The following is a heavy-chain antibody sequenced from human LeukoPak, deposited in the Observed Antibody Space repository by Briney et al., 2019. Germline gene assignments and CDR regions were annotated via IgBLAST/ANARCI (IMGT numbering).Heavy chain of an antibody. V-gene: IGHV3-7*01. CDR2: INPDGNKK. J-gene: IGHJ4*02. D-gene: IGHD5-18*01. Sequence: GRSLRLSCAVSGLTFSSSWKDWVRQAPGKGLEWVASINPDGNKKYSADSVKGRFTISRDNAENSLYLQMNSLRVEDTAFYYCARDLAYSRLDYWGQGMLVTVSS. CDR1: GLTFSSSW. CDR3: ARDLAYSRLDY.